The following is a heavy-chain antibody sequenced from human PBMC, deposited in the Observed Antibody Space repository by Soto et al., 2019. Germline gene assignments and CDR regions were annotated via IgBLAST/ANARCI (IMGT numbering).Heavy chain of an antibody. D-gene: IGHD3-10*01. CDR2: IKQDGSEK. J-gene: IGHJ6*02. CDR3: ARVSTMVPGVIIKGYYYYVMDV. CDR1: GFTFSSYW. V-gene: IGHV3-7*03. Sequence: QPGGSLRLSCAASGFTFSSYWMSWVRQAPGKGLEWVANIKQDGSEKYYVDSVKGRFTISRDNAKNSLYLQMNSLRAEDTAVYYCARVSTMVPGVIIKGYYYYVMDVWGQGTTVTVSS.